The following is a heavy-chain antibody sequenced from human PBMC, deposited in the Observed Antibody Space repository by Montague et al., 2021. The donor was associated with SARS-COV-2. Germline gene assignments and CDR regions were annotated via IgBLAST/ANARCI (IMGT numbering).Heavy chain of an antibody. CDR3: TSGREGNYNVMDV. J-gene: IGHJ6*02. CDR2: TYYRSKWYN. Sequence: CVISGDSVSSNSDTWNGVRQSPSKGREWLGRTYYRSKWYNDYAVSVRGRVTINPDTSKNQFSLQLNSVTPEDTAIYYCTSGREGNYNVMDVWGQGTTVTVSS. CDR1: GDSVSSNSDT. V-gene: IGHV6-1*01. D-gene: IGHD1-1*01.